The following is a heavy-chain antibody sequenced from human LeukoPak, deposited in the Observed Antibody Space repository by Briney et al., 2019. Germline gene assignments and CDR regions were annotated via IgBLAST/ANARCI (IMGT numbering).Heavy chain of an antibody. J-gene: IGHJ4*02. D-gene: IGHD3-16*01. CDR2: INPNTGNT. CDR3: ARDPSLGDY. Sequence: ASVKVSCKASGYTFTGYYMHWVRQAPGQGLEWMGYINPNTGNTNYAQKFQGRVTMTGDTSISTAYMELSNLTSDDTAVVYCARDPSLGDYWGQGTLVTVSS. V-gene: IGHV1-2*02. CDR1: GYTFTGYY.